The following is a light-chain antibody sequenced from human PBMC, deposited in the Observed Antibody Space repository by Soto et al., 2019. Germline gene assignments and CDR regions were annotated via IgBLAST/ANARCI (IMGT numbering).Light chain of an antibody. CDR1: QNINNY. Sequence: DIQMTQSPSSLSASVGDTVIITCRASQNINNYLNWYQQKPGKAPNLLMFAASNLQIGVPSRFSGRGSGTEFNLTINSLQPEDFATYFCQQTHSTPRLSFGGGTKVE. CDR3: QQTHSTPRLS. J-gene: IGKJ4*01. V-gene: IGKV1-39*01. CDR2: AAS.